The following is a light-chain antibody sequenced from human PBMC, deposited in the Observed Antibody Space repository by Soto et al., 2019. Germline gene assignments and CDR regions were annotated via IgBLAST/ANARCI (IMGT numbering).Light chain of an antibody. J-gene: IGKJ1*01. Sequence: EIVLTQSPATLSLSPGERATLACRASQSVSSSFAWYQQKPCQAPHLLIYDASNTSTGIPARFSGSGSWTDFTLTITSLEPEDFAVYYCQQRSSWPVTFGQGTKVDSK. V-gene: IGKV3-11*01. CDR2: DAS. CDR3: QQRSSWPVT. CDR1: QSVSSS.